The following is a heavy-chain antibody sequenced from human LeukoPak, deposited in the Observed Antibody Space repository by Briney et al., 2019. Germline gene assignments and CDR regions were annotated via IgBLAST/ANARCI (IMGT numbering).Heavy chain of an antibody. Sequence: PGGSLRLSCAASGFTFSSYAMHWVRQAPGKGLEWVAVISYDGSNKYYADSVKGRFTISRDNSKNTLYLQMNSLRAEDTAVYYCAKGQLWLPFDYWGQGTLVTVSS. CDR1: GFTFSSYA. J-gene: IGHJ4*02. CDR2: ISYDGSNK. D-gene: IGHD5-18*01. V-gene: IGHV3-30-3*01. CDR3: AKGQLWLPFDY.